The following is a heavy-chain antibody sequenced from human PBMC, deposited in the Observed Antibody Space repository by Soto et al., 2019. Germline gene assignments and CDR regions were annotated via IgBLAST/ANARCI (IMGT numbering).Heavy chain of an antibody. CDR2: ISGSSSTI. CDR1: GFTFSSYS. J-gene: IGHJ4*02. CDR3: AYLYCSSYTCPDY. D-gene: IGHD2-2*01. V-gene: IGHV3-48*01. Sequence: PGGSLRLSCAASGFTFSSYSMNWVRQAPGKGLEWVSYISGSSSTIYYADSVKGRFTISRDNAKNSLYLQMNSLRAEDTAVYYCAYLYCSSYTCPDYWGQGTLVTVAS.